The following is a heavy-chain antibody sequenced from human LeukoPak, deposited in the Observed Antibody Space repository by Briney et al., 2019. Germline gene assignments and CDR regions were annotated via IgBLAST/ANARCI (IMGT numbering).Heavy chain of an antibody. CDR2: ISSSGSTI. CDR3: ARDQVSYDSSGYLDY. J-gene: IGHJ4*02. D-gene: IGHD3-22*01. Sequence: GGSLRLSCAASGFTFSSYEMNWVRQAPGKGLEWVSYISSSGSTIYYADSVKGRFTISRDNAKNSLYLQMNSLRAEDTAVYYCARDQVSYDSSGYLDYWGQGTLVTVSS. V-gene: IGHV3-48*03. CDR1: GFTFSSYE.